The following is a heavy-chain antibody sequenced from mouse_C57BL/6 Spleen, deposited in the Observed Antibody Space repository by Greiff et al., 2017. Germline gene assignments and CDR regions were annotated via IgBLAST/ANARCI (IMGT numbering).Heavy chain of an antibody. D-gene: IGHD1-1*01. CDR3: AREYYGSSPYSFEY. CDR2: IHPNSGST. CDR1: GYTFTSYW. J-gene: IGHJ2*01. V-gene: IGHV1-64*01. Sequence: QVQLQQPGAELVKPGASVKLSCKASGYTFTSYWMHWVKQRPGQGLEWIGMIHPNSGSTNYNEKFKSKATLTVDKSSSTAYMQLSSLTSEDSAVYYSAREYYGSSPYSFEYWGQGTTLTVSS.